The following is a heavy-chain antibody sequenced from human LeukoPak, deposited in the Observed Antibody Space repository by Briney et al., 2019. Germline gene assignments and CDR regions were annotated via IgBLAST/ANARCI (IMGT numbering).Heavy chain of an antibody. J-gene: IGHJ3*02. CDR2: IYYSGST. D-gene: IGHD2-2*02. CDR3: AGEICSTSCYIGGPDAFDI. V-gene: IGHV4-30-4*08. CDR1: GGSISSGDYY. Sequence: SQTLSLTCTVSGGSISSGDYYWSWIRQPPGKGLEWIGYIYYSGSTYYNPSLKSRVTISVDTSKNQFSLKLSSVTAADTAVYYCAGEICSTSCYIGGPDAFDIWGQGTMVTVSS.